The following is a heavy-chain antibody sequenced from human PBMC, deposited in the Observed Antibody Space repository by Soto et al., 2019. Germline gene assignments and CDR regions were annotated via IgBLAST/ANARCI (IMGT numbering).Heavy chain of an antibody. CDR1: GGSISSSSYY. V-gene: IGHV4-39*01. Sequence: SETLSLTCTVSGGSISSSSYYWGWIRQPPGKGLEWIGSIYYSGSTYYNPSLKSRVTISVDTSKNQFSLKLSSVTAADTAVYYCARLPYYYGSGSYTYMDVWGKGTTVTVSS. D-gene: IGHD3-10*01. J-gene: IGHJ6*03. CDR3: ARLPYYYGSGSYTYMDV. CDR2: IYYSGST.